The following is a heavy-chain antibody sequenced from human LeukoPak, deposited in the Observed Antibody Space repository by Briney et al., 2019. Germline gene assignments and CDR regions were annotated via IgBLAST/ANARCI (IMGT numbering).Heavy chain of an antibody. CDR3: ARGWGYFDY. CDR2: ISYDGSNK. CDR1: GFTFSSYA. Sequence: GGSLRLSCAASGFTFSSYAMHWVRQAPGKGLEWVAVISYDGSNKYYADSVKGRFTISRDNSKNTLYLQMNSLRAEDTAAYYCARGWGYFDYWGQGTLVTVSS. V-gene: IGHV3-30-3*01. J-gene: IGHJ4*02. D-gene: IGHD7-27*01.